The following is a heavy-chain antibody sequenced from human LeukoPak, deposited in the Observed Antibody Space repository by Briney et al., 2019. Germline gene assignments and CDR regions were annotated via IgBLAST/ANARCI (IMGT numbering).Heavy chain of an antibody. CDR2: MNPESGNT. D-gene: IGHD6-19*01. Sequence: ASVKVSCKASGYTFSSNDINWVRQATGQGLEWMGWMNPESGNTGYAERFQGRVTLTRNTSISTAYMELSSLGSEDTAVYYCARRYAGGWTDYWGQGTLVTVSS. CDR3: ARRYAGGWTDY. J-gene: IGHJ4*02. CDR1: GYTFSSND. V-gene: IGHV1-8*01.